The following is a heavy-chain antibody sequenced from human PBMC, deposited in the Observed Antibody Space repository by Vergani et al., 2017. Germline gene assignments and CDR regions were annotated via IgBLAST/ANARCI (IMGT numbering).Heavy chain of an antibody. D-gene: IGHD2-15*01. V-gene: IGHV4-31*03. CDR3: ARAFRYGYCSGGSCSSPYYFDY. CDR1: GGSISSGGYY. CDR2: IYYSGST. J-gene: IGHJ4*02. Sequence: QVQLQESGPGLVKPSQTLSLTCTVSGGSISSGGYYWSWIRQHPGKGLEWIGYIYYSGSTYYNPSLKSRVTISVDTSKNQFSLKLSSVTAADTAVYYCARAFRYGYCSGGSCSSPYYFDYWGQGTLVTVSS.